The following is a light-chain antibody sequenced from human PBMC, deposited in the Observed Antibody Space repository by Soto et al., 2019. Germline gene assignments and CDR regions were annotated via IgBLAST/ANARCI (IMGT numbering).Light chain of an antibody. V-gene: IGKV3-15*01. CDR1: QSITSN. CDR2: DAS. J-gene: IGKJ5*01. Sequence: EIVMTQSPATLSVSPGERATLSCGASQSITSNLAWYQQKPGQAPRLLIYDASTRATGIPARFSGSGSGTEFTLTISSLQSEDFAVYYCQHYNNWSITFGQGTRLEIK. CDR3: QHYNNWSIT.